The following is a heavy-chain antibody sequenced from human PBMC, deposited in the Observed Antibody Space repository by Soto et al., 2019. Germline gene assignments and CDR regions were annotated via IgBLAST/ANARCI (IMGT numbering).Heavy chain of an antibody. CDR3: ARGGGYCTPTSCAIDS. J-gene: IGHJ4*02. Sequence: EVQLLESGGGLVQPGGSLRLSCAASGFSFSSYAMGWVRQAPGKGLDWVSAISGSGGVTHYADSVKGRFTVSRDDSKNTLYLQMNSLRAEDTAIYYCARGGGYCTPTSCAIDSWGRGTPVTVSS. D-gene: IGHD2-8*01. CDR2: ISGSGGVT. CDR1: GFSFSSYA. V-gene: IGHV3-23*01.